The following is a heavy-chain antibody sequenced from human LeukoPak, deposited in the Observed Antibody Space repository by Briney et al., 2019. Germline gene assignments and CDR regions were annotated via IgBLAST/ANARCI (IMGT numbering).Heavy chain of an antibody. D-gene: IGHD2-2*01. Sequence: PSETLSLTCSVSGGSISSYYWSWIRQPPGKGLEWIGYIYHSGSTYYNPSLKSRVTISVDRSKNQFSLKLSSVTAADTAVYYCASRYCSSTSCAWDWFDPWGQGTLVTVSS. V-gene: IGHV4-30-2*01. J-gene: IGHJ5*02. CDR3: ASRYCSSTSCAWDWFDP. CDR1: GGSISSYY. CDR2: IYHSGST.